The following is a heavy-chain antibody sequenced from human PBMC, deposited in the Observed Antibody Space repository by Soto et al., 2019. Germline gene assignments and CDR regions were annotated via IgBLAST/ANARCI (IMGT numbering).Heavy chain of an antibody. V-gene: IGHV3-21*01. CDR1: GFNFITYS. J-gene: IGHJ4*02. D-gene: IGHD3-22*01. CDR2: ISSSAVYI. CDR3: VRDGLDYYDTERLYFDK. Sequence: EVQLVESGGGPVRPGGSLKLSCAASGFNFITYSLNWVRQAPGKGLEWVASISSSAVYIDYADSVKGRFTISRDNANNSLDLQMNSLQAEDTATYYCVRDGLDYYDTERLYFDKWGQGTLVTVSS.